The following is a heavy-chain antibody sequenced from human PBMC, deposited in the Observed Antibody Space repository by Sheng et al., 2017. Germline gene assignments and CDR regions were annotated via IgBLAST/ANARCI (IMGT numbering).Heavy chain of an antibody. D-gene: IGHD1-1*01. CDR3: AREREGPTXYYYMDS. J-gene: IGHJ6*03. V-gene: IGHV4-39*07. CDR2: IYYSGST. Sequence: QLQLQESGPGLVKPSETLSLTCTVSGGSISNSRNYWGWIRQPPGKGLEWIGTIYYSGSTYYNPSLMSRVTISVDTSKNSFSLTLTSVTAADTALYFCAREREGPTXYYYMDSGAKGPRSPSP. CDR1: GGSISNSRNY.